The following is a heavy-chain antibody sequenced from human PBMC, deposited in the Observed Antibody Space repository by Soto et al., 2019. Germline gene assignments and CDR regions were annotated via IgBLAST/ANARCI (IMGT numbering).Heavy chain of an antibody. CDR2: INSDGSST. D-gene: IGHD5-18*01. CDR1: GFTFSSYW. V-gene: IGHV3-74*01. J-gene: IGHJ4*02. Sequence: GGSLRLSCAASGFTFSSYWMHWVRQAPGKGLVWVSRINSDGSSTSYADSVKGRFTISRDNAKNTLYLQMNSLRAEDTAVYYCARIVWGSYGHPDYFDYWGQGTLVTVSS. CDR3: ARIVWGSYGHPDYFDY.